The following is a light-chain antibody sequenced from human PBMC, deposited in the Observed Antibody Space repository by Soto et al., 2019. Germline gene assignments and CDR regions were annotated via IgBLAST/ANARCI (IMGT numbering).Light chain of an antibody. J-gene: IGLJ1*01. CDR2: DVS. CDR1: SSDVGGYNY. V-gene: IGLV2-14*03. CDR3: SSYTTSNTRQIV. Sequence: QSVLTQPASVSGSPGQSITISCTGTSSDVGGYNYVSWYQRHPGKAPKLMIFDVSNRPSGVSNRFSGSKSGNTASLTISGLQPEDEADYYCSSYTTSNTRQIVFGTGTKVTV.